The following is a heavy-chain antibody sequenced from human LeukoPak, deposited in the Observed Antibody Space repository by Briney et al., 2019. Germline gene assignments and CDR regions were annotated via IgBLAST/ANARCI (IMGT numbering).Heavy chain of an antibody. D-gene: IGHD1-26*01. J-gene: IGHJ4*02. V-gene: IGHV4-4*09. CDR1: GASISNYY. CDR3: ARLGSYHDF. Sequence: SETLSLTCTVSGASISNYYWSWMRQTPEKGLEWMGHIHSSGGSSYYPSLKSRLTLSIDTSRNQLSLKLPSVTAADTAVYFCARLGSYHDFWGQGALVTVSS. CDR2: IHSSGGS.